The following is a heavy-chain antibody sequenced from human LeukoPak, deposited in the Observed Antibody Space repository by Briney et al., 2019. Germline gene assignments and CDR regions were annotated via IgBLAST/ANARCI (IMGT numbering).Heavy chain of an antibody. J-gene: IGHJ4*02. CDR3: ARAAPSITIFGVDFDWLLGPRYFDY. V-gene: IGHV3-72*01. D-gene: IGHD3-3*01. CDR1: GFTFSDHY. Sequence: GGSLRLSCAVSGFTFSDHYMDWVRQSPGRGLEWVARSRNKANSYTTEYAASVKGRFTISRDDSKNSLFLQMNSLKTEDTAVYYCARAAPSITIFGVDFDWLLGPRYFDYWGREPWSPSPQ. CDR2: SRNKANSYTT.